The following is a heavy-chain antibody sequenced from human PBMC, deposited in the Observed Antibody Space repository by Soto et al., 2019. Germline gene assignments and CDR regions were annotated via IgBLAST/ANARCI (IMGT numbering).Heavy chain of an antibody. V-gene: IGHV1-18*01. CDR2: ISPYNGDT. CDR1: GYTFTTYG. J-gene: IGHJ6*03. CDR3: ARALSMAQYYYYMDV. Sequence: QVPLVQSGPEVKKPGASVKVSCKASGYTFTTYGISWVRQAPGQGLEWMGWISPYNGDTHYAERFQGRLTMTTDTSATSAYMELRTLSSDYRAFYFCARALSMAQYYYYMDVWGKGTTVTVAS.